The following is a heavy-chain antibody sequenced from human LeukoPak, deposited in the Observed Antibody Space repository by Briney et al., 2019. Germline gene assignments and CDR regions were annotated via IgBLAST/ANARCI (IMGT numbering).Heavy chain of an antibody. CDR2: IWEDGTNI. Sequence: QPGGSLRLSCAASGFTFSSHWMHWVRQAPGKGLEWVAAIWEDGTNIHYADSVKGRFTISRDNSKNRLYLQMNNLRAEDTALYFCARVGYNSGWYEYWGQGTLVTVSS. J-gene: IGHJ4*02. CDR3: ARVGYNSGWYEY. D-gene: IGHD6-19*01. CDR1: GFTFSSHW. V-gene: IGHV3-33*08.